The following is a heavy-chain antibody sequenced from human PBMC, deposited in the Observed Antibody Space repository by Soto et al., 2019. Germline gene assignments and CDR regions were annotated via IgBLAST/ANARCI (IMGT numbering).Heavy chain of an antibody. J-gene: IGHJ6*02. D-gene: IGHD2-2*01. V-gene: IGHV3-33*01. Sequence: GGSLRLSCAASGFTFSSYGMHWVRQAPGKGLEWVAVIWYDGSNKYYADSVKGRFTISRDNSKNTLYLQMKSLRAEDTAVYYCAREGRGSCYLFSRGSTTYGMDVWGQGTTVTVSS. CDR3: AREGRGSCYLFSRGSTTYGMDV. CDR1: GFTFSSYG. CDR2: IWYDGSNK.